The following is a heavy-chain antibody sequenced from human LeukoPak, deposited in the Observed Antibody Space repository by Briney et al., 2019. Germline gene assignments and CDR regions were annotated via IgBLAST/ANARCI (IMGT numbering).Heavy chain of an antibody. CDR1: GFTFSSYG. CDR3: AIIVVVPAPEYMDV. D-gene: IGHD2-2*01. CDR2: IRYDGSNK. V-gene: IGHV3-30*02. Sequence: GGSLRLSCAASGFTFSSYGMHWVRQAPGKGLEWVAFIRYDGSNKYYADSVKGRFTISRDNSKNTLYLQMNSLRAEDTAVYYCAIIVVVPAPEYMDVWGKGTTVTVSS. J-gene: IGHJ6*03.